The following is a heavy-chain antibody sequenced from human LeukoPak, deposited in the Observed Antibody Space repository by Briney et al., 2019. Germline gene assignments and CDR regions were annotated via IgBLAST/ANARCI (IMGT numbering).Heavy chain of an antibody. Sequence: RWSLRLSCAASGFTFSSDGMHWVRQAPGKGLEWVAVIWYDGSNIYYADSVKGRFTISRDNSKNTLYLQMNSLRAEDTAVYYCARVRGYSGYGALVYWGQGTLVTVSS. J-gene: IGHJ4*02. V-gene: IGHV3-33*01. D-gene: IGHD5-12*01. CDR2: IWYDGSNI. CDR3: ARVRGYSGYGALVY. CDR1: GFTFSSDG.